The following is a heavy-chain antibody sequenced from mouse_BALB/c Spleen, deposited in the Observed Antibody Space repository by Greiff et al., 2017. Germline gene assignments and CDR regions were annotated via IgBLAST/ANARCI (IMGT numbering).Heavy chain of an antibody. V-gene: IGHV1-55*01. CDR1: GYTFTSYW. J-gene: IGHJ3*01. Sequence: QVQLQQSGAELAKPGASVKMSCKASGYTFTSYWMHWVKQRPGQGLEWIGNIYPGSGSTNYDEKFKSKATLTVDTSSSTAYMQLSSLTSEDSAVYYCTRRYYDYAWFAYWGQGTLVTVSA. CDR2: IYPGSGST. CDR3: TRRYYDYAWFAY. D-gene: IGHD2-4*01.